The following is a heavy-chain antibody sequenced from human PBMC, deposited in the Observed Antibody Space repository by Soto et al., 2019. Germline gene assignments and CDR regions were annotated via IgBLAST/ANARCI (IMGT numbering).Heavy chain of an antibody. J-gene: IGHJ4*02. V-gene: IGHV5-51*01. Sequence: VPLQISSRGSGCSFTNFWIGWVRQMPGKGLEWMGIIYPGDSDTRYSPSFQGQVTISADKSISTAYLQWSSLKASDTAMYYCARRGDLDYWGQGTLVTVSS. CDR2: IYPGDSDT. D-gene: IGHD7-27*01. CDR1: GCSFTNFW. CDR3: ARRGDLDY.